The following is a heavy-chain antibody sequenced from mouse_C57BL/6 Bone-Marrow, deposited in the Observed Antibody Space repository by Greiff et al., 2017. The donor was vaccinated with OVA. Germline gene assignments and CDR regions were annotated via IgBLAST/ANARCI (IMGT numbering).Heavy chain of an antibody. J-gene: IGHJ2*01. D-gene: IGHD1-1*01. CDR3: TRDRDYGSSGDY. CDR2: ISSGGDYI. Sequence: EVMLVESGEGLVKPGGSLKLSCAASGFTFSSYAMSWVRQTPEKRLEWVAYISSGGDYIYYADTVKGRFTISRDNARNTLYLQMSSLKSEDTAMYYCTRDRDYGSSGDYWGQGTTLTVSS. V-gene: IGHV5-9-1*02. CDR1: GFTFSSYA.